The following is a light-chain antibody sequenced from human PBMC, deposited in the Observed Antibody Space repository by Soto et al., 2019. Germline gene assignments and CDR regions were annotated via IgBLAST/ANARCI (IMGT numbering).Light chain of an antibody. V-gene: IGKV3-20*01. J-gene: IGKJ1*01. CDR3: HQYGTSPPT. CDR1: QGVGDRF. CDR2: GAS. Sequence: EIVLTQSPGTLSLSPGDRATLSCRASQGVGDRFLAWYQQKPGQAPRLLIHGASTRATGSPDRFSGTGSGTDFTLTISRLEPEDFAVYHCHQYGTSPPTFGQGTKVDIK.